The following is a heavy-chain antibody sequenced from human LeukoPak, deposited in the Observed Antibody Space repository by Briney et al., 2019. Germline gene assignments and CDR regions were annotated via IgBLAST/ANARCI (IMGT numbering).Heavy chain of an antibody. CDR1: GFTFSSYA. CDR2: ISYDGRNK. V-gene: IGHV3-30*04. D-gene: IGHD3-22*01. J-gene: IGHJ4*02. Sequence: GGSLRLSCAASGFTFSSYAMHWVRQAPGKGLEWVAVISYDGRNKYYADSVKGRFTISRDNSKNTLDLQMNSLRAEDTAVYYCAKDQSYYDSSGYRYFDYWGQGTLVSVSS. CDR3: AKDQSYYDSSGYRYFDY.